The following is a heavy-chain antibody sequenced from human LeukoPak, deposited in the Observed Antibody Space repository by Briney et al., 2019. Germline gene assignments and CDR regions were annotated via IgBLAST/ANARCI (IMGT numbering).Heavy chain of an antibody. CDR1: GFTFSNYA. CDR2: ISSSGSGT. Sequence: QTGGSQRLSCAASGFTFSNYAMSFVRQAPGKGPEWVSSISSSGSGTYYADSVKGRFTISRDNSKNTLYLQMNSLGVEDTAVYYCAKCDSHYDFWSGYCPVDYWGQGTLVTVSS. CDR3: AKCDSHYDFWSGYCPVDY. V-gene: IGHV3-23*01. J-gene: IGHJ4*02. D-gene: IGHD3-3*01.